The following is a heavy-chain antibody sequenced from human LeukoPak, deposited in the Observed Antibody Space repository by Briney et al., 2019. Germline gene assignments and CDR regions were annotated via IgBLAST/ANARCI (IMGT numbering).Heavy chain of an antibody. CDR1: GVTLSNHW. Sequence: GGSLRLSCAASGVTLSNHWMTWVRQVPGRGPEWVANVNRDGSETYYLDSVKGRFTISRDNAKSSLNLQMNSLRAEDTALYYCVRNNAMDVWGQGTAVIVSS. J-gene: IGHJ6*02. V-gene: IGHV3-7*03. CDR3: VRNNAMDV. CDR2: VNRDGSET. D-gene: IGHD2-8*01.